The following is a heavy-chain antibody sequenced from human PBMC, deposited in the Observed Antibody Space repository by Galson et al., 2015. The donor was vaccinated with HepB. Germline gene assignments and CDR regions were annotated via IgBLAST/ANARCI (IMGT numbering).Heavy chain of an antibody. D-gene: IGHD3-10*01. CDR3: ARVALLFVGGLHFDY. V-gene: IGHV3-21*01. CDR2: ISRSNNYI. Sequence: SLRLSCAASGFTFSNHSMNWVRQAPGKGLEWVSSISRSNNYIYYADSVKGRFTNSRDNAKNSLYLQMNSLRAEDTAVYCCARVALLFVGGLHFDYWGQGTLVTVSS. J-gene: IGHJ4*02. CDR1: GFTFSNHS.